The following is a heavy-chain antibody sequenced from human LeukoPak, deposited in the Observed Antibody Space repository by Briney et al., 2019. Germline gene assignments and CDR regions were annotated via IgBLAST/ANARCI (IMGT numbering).Heavy chain of an antibody. J-gene: IGHJ4*02. CDR2: ISYDGSNK. Sequence: PGRSLRLSCAASGFTFSSYGMHWVRQAPGKGLEWVAVISYDGSNKYYADSVKGRFTISRDNSKNTLYLQMNSLRAEDTAVYYCARDHSGGLDYWGQGTLVTVSS. D-gene: IGHD2-8*02. V-gene: IGHV3-30*03. CDR1: GFTFSSYG. CDR3: ARDHSGGLDY.